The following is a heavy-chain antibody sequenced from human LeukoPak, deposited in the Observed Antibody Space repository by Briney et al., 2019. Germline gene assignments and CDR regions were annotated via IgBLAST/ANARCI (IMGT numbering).Heavy chain of an antibody. V-gene: IGHV4-4*07. CDR3: ARDSTSGYSGYDSDY. CDR2: IYTSGST. Sequence: PSKTLSLTCTVSGGSISSYYWSWIRQPAGKGLEWIGRIYTSGSTNYNPSLKSRVTMSVDTSKNQFSLKLSSVTAADTAVYYCARDSTSGYSGYDSDYWGQGTLVTVSS. CDR1: GGSISSYY. D-gene: IGHD5-12*01. J-gene: IGHJ4*02.